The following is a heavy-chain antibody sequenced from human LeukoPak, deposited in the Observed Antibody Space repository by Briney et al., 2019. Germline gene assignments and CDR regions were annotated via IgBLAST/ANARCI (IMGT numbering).Heavy chain of an antibody. CDR2: IYTSGST. CDR1: GGSISSYY. J-gene: IGHJ3*02. Sequence: SETLSLTCTVSGGSISSYYWSWIRQPAGKGLEWIGRIYTSGSTNYNPSLKSRVTMSVDTSKNQFSLKLSSVTAADTAVYYCAKEAGFRRYCSGGSCYSDAFDIWGQGTMVTVSS. V-gene: IGHV4-4*07. D-gene: IGHD2-15*01. CDR3: AKEAGFRRYCSGGSCYSDAFDI.